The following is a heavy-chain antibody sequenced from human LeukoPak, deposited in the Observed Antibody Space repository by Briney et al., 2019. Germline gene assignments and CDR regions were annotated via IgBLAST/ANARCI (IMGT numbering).Heavy chain of an antibody. V-gene: IGHV4-34*01. CDR2: INNSGST. D-gene: IGHD5-18*01. CDR1: GGSFSAYY. Sequence: SETLSLTCVVYGGSFSAYYWSWIRQPPGKGLEWIGEINNSGSTNYNPSLKSRVTISVDTSKNQFSLKLSSVTAADTAVYYCAKSRGYNYGSWDQYSDYWGQGTLVTVSS. J-gene: IGHJ4*02. CDR3: AKSRGYNYGSWDQYSDY.